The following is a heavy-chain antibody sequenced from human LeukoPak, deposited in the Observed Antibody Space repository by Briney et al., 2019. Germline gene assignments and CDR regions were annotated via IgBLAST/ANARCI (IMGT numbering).Heavy chain of an antibody. CDR3: VRYLVIPEAIFYMDV. V-gene: IGHV3-74*01. J-gene: IGHJ6*03. CDR1: GFTFSSYW. Sequence: GGPLSLSCAASGFTFSSYWMHWLRQAPGKVLVWVSRVNIDGSDTTYAASVKGRFTISSDNSKNTLLQQMNSLRVDDTALYYCVRYLVIPEAIFYMDVWGKGTTVTVSS. CDR2: VNIDGSDT. D-gene: IGHD3-16*01.